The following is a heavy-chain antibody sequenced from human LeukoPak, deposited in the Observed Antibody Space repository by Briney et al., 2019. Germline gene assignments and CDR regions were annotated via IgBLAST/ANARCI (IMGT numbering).Heavy chain of an antibody. V-gene: IGHV4-39*01. J-gene: IGHJ4*02. CDR3: ARASRTAAGTGYSDY. CDR1: GGSFATTTSY. Sequence: SETLSLTCTVSGGSFATTTSYWGWIRQPPGKGLEWIGSLSYSGSTDYNPSLKSRVTISEDTSKKQFSLRLSSVTAADTAVYYCARASRTAAGTGYSDYWGQGTLVTVSS. D-gene: IGHD6-13*01. CDR2: LSYSGST.